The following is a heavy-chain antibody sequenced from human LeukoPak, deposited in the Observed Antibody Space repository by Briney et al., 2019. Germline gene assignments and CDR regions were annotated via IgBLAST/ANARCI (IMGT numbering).Heavy chain of an antibody. D-gene: IGHD5-24*01. CDR3: ARDGYNLDTFDI. CDR1: GFSFSNAW. CDR2: INSDGSST. J-gene: IGHJ3*02. Sequence: GGSLRLSCAASGFSFSNAWMSWVRQAPGKGLVWVSRINSDGSSTTYADSVEGRFTISRDNAKNTLYLQMNSLRAEDTAVYHCARDGYNLDTFDIWGQGTMVTVSS. V-gene: IGHV3-74*01.